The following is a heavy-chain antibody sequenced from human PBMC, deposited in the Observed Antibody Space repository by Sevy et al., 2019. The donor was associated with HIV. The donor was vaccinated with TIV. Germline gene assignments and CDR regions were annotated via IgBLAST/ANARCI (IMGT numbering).Heavy chain of an antibody. CDR2: IKSNSDGGTT. J-gene: IGHJ4*02. CDR1: GFSLETFW. V-gene: IGHV3-15*01. CDR3: VTAPVTGY. D-gene: IGHD2-21*02. Sequence: GGSLRLSCAASGFSLETFWIHWVRQAPGKGLEWVGRIKSNSDGGTTDYAAPLEGRFTLSRDDPEDKIYLQINNLKTEDTAVYYCVTAPVTGYWGQGTLVTVSS.